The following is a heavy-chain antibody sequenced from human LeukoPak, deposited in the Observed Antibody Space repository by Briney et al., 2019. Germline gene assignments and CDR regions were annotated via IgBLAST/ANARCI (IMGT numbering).Heavy chain of an antibody. CDR2: INHSGST. CDR3: ARGGKRYFDWLFQAFDY. V-gene: IGHV4-34*01. J-gene: IGHJ4*02. D-gene: IGHD3-9*01. Sequence: SETLSLTCAVYGGSFSGYYWSWIRQPPGKGLELIGEINHSGSTNYNPSLKSRVTISVDTSKNQFSLKLSSVTAADTAVYYCARGGKRYFDWLFQAFDYWGQGTLVTVSS. CDR1: GGSFSGYY.